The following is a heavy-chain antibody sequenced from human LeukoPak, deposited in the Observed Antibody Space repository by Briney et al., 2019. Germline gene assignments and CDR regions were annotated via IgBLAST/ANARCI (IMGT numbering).Heavy chain of an antibody. CDR1: GGTFSSYA. J-gene: IGHJ4*02. V-gene: IGHV1-69*04. CDR3: ASFEGDARQLWSLDY. CDR2: IIPILGIA. Sequence: GASVKVSCKASGGTFSSYAISWVRQAPGQGLEWMGRIIPILGIANYAQKFQGRVTITADKSTSTAYMELSSLRSEDTAVYYCASFEGDARQLWSLDYWGQGTLVTVSS. D-gene: IGHD5-18*01.